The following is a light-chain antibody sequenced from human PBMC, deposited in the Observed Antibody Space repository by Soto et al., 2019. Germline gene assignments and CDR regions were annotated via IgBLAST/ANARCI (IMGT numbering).Light chain of an antibody. CDR1: QGLVNW. CDR3: QQTSSFPLT. CDR2: AAS. J-gene: IGKJ4*01. Sequence: DIQVTQSPSSVSASVGDRVTITCRASQGLVNWLAWYQQKPGKAPKLLIYAASSFQSGVPSRFSGSGSVTDFTLTISSLQPEDFASYYCQQTSSFPLTFGGGTKVEIK. V-gene: IGKV1-12*01.